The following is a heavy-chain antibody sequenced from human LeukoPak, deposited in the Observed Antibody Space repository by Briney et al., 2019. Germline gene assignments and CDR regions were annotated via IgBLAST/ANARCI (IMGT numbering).Heavy chain of an antibody. CDR1: GYSISSGYY. J-gene: IGHJ4*02. Sequence: SETLSLTCDVSGYSISSGYYWGWIRQPPGKGLEWIGSVYNSVSTYYNPSLKSRVTISVDTSKSQVSLKLTSVTAADTAVYYCARNATSSDVIVAPARGYFDYWGQGILVTVSS. CDR3: ARNATSSDVIVAPARGYFDY. V-gene: IGHV4-38-2*01. CDR2: VYNSVST. D-gene: IGHD6-13*01.